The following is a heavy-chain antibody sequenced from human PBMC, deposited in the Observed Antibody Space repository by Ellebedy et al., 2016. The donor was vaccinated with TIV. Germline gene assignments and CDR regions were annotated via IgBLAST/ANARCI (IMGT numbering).Heavy chain of an antibody. J-gene: IGHJ4*02. CDR2: MNPNSGNT. D-gene: IGHD6-19*01. Sequence: ASVKVSCKASGYTFTSYDIDWVRQATGQGLEWMGWMNPNSGNTGYAQKFQGRVTMTRNTSISTAYMELSSLRSEDTAVYYCARVDSSGWYLKTPPYYFDYWGQGTLVTVSS. CDR3: ARVDSSGWYLKTPPYYFDY. V-gene: IGHV1-8*01. CDR1: GYTFTSYD.